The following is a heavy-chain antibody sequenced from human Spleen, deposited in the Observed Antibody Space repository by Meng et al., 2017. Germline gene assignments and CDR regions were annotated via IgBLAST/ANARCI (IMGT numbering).Heavy chain of an antibody. CDR2: INPKSGDT. V-gene: IGHV1-2*06. CDR3: ARDEDISAAGKLFGDY. D-gene: IGHD6-25*01. CDR1: GYTFTGYY. J-gene: IGHJ4*02. Sequence: ASVKVSCKASGYTFTGYYMHWVRQAPGQGLEWMGRINPKSGDTHYAQKFQARVTMTGDTSISTAYMELSGLRSDDTAMYYCARDEDISAAGKLFGDYWGQRTLVTVSS.